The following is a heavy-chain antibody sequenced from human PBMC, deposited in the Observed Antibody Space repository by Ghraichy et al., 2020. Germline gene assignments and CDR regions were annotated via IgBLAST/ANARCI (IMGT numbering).Heavy chain of an antibody. D-gene: IGHD6-13*01. CDR2: INAGNGNT. V-gene: IGHV1-3*01. Sequence: ASVKVSCKASGYTFTSYAMHWVRQAPGQRLEWMGWINAGNGNTKYSQKFQGRVTITRDTSASTAYMELSSLRSEDTAVYYCARPRVYSSSWGWDFDIWGQGTMVTVSS. CDR1: GYTFTSYA. CDR3: ARPRVYSSSWGWDFDI. J-gene: IGHJ3*02.